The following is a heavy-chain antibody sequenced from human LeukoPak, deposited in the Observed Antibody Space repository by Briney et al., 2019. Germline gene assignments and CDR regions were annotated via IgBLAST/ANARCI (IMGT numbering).Heavy chain of an antibody. J-gene: IGHJ4*02. CDR3: AKDRSSSWTWTIDY. D-gene: IGHD6-13*01. Sequence: GGSLRLSCAASGFTFSNYGMRWVRQSPGQGLEWVAVVSYEGGTQYYADSVKGRFTISRDNSKNTLFLQMNSLRAEDTAVYYCAKDRSSSWTWTIDYWGQGTLVTVSS. V-gene: IGHV3-30*18. CDR1: GFTFSNYG. CDR2: VSYEGGTQ.